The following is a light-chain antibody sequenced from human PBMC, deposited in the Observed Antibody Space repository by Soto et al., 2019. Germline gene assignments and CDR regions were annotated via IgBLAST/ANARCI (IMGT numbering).Light chain of an antibody. CDR2: TAS. V-gene: IGKV1-33*01. Sequence: DIRMTQSPSSQSASVGDRVTITCQASKDINKYLHWYQQKPGKAPKLLIYTASNLETGVPSRFSGGGSGTYFILTISDLQPEDIATYYCQQYDDLPYTFGQGTKLEIK. CDR3: QQYDDLPYT. CDR1: KDINKY. J-gene: IGKJ2*01.